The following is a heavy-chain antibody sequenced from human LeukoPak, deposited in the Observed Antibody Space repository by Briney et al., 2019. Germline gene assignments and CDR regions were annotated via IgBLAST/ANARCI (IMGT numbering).Heavy chain of an antibody. CDR3: ARDDRGVPFDY. V-gene: IGHV4-39*07. CDR1: GFSFSSYS. J-gene: IGHJ4*02. CDR2: IYYSGST. D-gene: IGHD3-10*01. Sequence: GSLRLSCAASGFSFSSYSMSWVRQAPGKGLEWIGSIYYSGSTYYNPSLKSRVTISVDTSKNQFSLKLSSVTAADTAVYYCARDDRGVPFDYWGQGTLVTVSS.